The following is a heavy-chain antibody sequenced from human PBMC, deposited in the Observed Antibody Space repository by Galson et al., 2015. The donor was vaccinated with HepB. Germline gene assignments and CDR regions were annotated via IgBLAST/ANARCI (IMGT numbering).Heavy chain of an antibody. Sequence: SLRLSCAASGFTFSSYAMSWVRQAPGKGLEWVSAISGSGGSTYYADSVKGRFTISRDNSKNTLYLQMNSLRAEDTAVYYCAKVATMIVVVIHDAFDIWGQGTMVTVSS. CDR3: AKVATMIVVVIHDAFDI. J-gene: IGHJ3*02. CDR1: GFTFSSYA. CDR2: ISGSGGST. D-gene: IGHD3-22*01. V-gene: IGHV3-23*01.